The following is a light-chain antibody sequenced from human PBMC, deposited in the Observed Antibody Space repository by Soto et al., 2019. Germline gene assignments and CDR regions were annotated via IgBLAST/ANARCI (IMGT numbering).Light chain of an antibody. Sequence: DIVMTQSPDSLAVSLGERATINCKSRQSILYSSNNKNYLAWYQQKPGQPPKLLIYWASTRESGVPDRFSGSGSGTDFTLTISSLQAEDVAVYYCQQYFTPPLTFGGGTKVEIK. V-gene: IGKV4-1*01. CDR3: QQYFTPPLT. CDR1: QSILYSSNNKNY. CDR2: WAS. J-gene: IGKJ4*01.